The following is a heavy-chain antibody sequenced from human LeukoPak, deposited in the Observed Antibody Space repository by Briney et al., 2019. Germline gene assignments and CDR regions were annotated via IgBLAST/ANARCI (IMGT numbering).Heavy chain of an antibody. J-gene: IGHJ6*02. V-gene: IGHV4-59*08. D-gene: IGHD6-13*01. CDR2: ISYSGST. CDR3: ASSRSSSSLYYYGMGV. CDR1: GGSISSYY. Sequence: KSSETLSLTCTVSGGSISSYYWSWIRQPPGKGMEWIGYISYSGSTNYNPSLKSRVTISIDTSKNQFSLKLGSVTAADTAVYYCASSRSSSSLYYYGMGVWGQGTTVTVSS.